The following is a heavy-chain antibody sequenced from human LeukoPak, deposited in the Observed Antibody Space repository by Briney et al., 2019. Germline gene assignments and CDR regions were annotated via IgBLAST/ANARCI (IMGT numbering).Heavy chain of an antibody. CDR3: ARDRYYYDSSGYYPPYYFDY. D-gene: IGHD3-22*01. J-gene: IGHJ4*02. Sequence: SETLSLTCTVSGGSISSYYWSWIRQPPGKGLEWIGYIYYSGSTNYNPSLKSRVTISVDMSKNQFSLKLSSVTAADTAVYYCARDRYYYDSSGYYPPYYFDYWGQGTLVTVSS. CDR2: IYYSGST. CDR1: GGSISSYY. V-gene: IGHV4-59*12.